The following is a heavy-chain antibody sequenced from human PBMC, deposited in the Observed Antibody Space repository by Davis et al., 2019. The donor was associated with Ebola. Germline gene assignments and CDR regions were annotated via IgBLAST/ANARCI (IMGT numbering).Heavy chain of an antibody. CDR1: GYTFTGYY. V-gene: IGHV1-2*02. CDR3: ARSNSMIVVGDLLY. CDR2: INPNSGGT. D-gene: IGHD3-22*01. J-gene: IGHJ4*02. Sequence: AASVKVSCKASGYTFTGYYMHWVRQAPGQGLEWMGWINPNSGGTNYAQKFQGRVTMTTDTSTSAAYMELRSLRSDDTAVYYCARSNSMIVVGDLLYWGQGTLVTVSS.